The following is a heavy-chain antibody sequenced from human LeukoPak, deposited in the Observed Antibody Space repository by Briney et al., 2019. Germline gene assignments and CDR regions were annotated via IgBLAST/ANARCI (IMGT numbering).Heavy chain of an antibody. CDR2: IYYSGST. D-gene: IGHD6-19*01. Sequence: SETLSLTCTVSGGSISSYYWSWIRQPPGKGLEWIGYIYYSGSTNYNPSLKSRVTISVDTSKNQLSLKLSSVTAADTAVYYCARSEQWLVPLDHWGQGTLVTVSS. J-gene: IGHJ4*02. CDR1: GGSISSYY. CDR3: ARSEQWLVPLDH. V-gene: IGHV4-59*12.